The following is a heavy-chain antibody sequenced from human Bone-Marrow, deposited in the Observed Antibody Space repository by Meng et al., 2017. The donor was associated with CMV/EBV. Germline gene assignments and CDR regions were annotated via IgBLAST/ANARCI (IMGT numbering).Heavy chain of an antibody. CDR2: IIPIFGTA. J-gene: IGHJ4*02. CDR1: TFSSYD. CDR3: ARGPGIAVADDEYYFDY. D-gene: IGHD6-19*01. Sequence: TFSSYDISWVRQAPGQGLEWMGGIIPIFGTANYAQKFQGRVTITTDESTSTAYMELSSLRSEDTAVYYCARGPGIAVADDEYYFDYWGQGTLVTVSS. V-gene: IGHV1-69*05.